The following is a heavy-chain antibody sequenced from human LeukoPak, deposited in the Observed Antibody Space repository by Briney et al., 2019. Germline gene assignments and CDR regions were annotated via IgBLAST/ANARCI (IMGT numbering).Heavy chain of an antibody. D-gene: IGHD3-10*01. CDR1: GFTFSSYA. CDR2: ISYDGSNK. J-gene: IGHJ4*02. CDR3: ARDLYYYGSGNYVPGLPDY. Sequence: GRSLRLSCAASGFTFSSYAMHWVRQAPGKGLEWVAVISYDGSNKYYADSVKGRFTISRDSAENSLYLQMNDLRAEDTAVYYCARDLYYYGSGNYVPGLPDYWGQGTLVTVSS. V-gene: IGHV3-30-3*01.